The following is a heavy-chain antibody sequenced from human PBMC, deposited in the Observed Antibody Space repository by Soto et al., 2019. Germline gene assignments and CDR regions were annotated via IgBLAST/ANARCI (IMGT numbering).Heavy chain of an antibody. CDR3: AKDRNYPRDQFHY. V-gene: IGHV3-23*01. CDR2: ISANGQGI. D-gene: IGHD1-7*01. CDR1: GFTFSTYA. Sequence: GGSLRLSXAASGFTFSTYALSWARQAPGKGLEWVSAISANGQGIYYADSVRGRFTISRDNSKNTIFLHMDSLRAEDTAVYYCAKDRNYPRDQFHYWGQGTLVTVSS. J-gene: IGHJ4*02.